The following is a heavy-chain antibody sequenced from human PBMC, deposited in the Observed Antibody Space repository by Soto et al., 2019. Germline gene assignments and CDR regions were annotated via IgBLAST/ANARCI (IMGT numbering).Heavy chain of an antibody. CDR2: THRNDSAT. CDR1: VYTFTSYW. V-gene: IGHV5-51*01. Sequence: GESLMISCKGSVYTFTSYWIGRVLQMPGKRRQWMGITHRNDSATRYRRSFQGQVSSSVDKSISPAYLQGSSLQASDTAMYYCVRLVSSVYYVKWVHRSLGDV. CDR3: VRLVSSVYYVKWVHRSLGDV. J-gene: IGHJ6*01. D-gene: IGHD3-22*01.